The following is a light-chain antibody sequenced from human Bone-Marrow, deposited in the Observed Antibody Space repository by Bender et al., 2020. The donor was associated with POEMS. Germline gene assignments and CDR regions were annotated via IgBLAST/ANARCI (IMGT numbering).Light chain of an antibody. V-gene: IGLV1-44*01. CDR3: CSYAGSYTLV. J-gene: IGLJ3*02. CDR1: SSNIGAHA. Sequence: QSVLTQPPSASGTPGQRVTISCSGGSSNIGAHAVNWYQHLPGTAPKLLIYSSHRRPSGVPDRFSGSKSGNTASLTISGLQAEDEADYYCCSYAGSYTLVFGGGTKLTVL. CDR2: SSH.